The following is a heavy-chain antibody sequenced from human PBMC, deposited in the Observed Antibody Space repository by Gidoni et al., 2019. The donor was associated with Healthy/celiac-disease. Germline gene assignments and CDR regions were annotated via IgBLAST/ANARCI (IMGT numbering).Heavy chain of an antibody. CDR2: IYDSGST. CDR1: GGSISSSSYH. CDR3: AREGGAGVDYLTPTTFDY. J-gene: IGHJ4*02. Sequence: QLQLQESGPGLVKPSETLSLTCTVSGGSISSSSYHWGWIRQPPGKGLEWIGSIYDSGSTYYNPPLKSRVTISVDTAKTQFSLKLSSVTAADTAVYYCAREGGAGVDYLTPTTFDYWGQGTLVTVSS. D-gene: IGHD1-26*01. V-gene: IGHV4-39*07.